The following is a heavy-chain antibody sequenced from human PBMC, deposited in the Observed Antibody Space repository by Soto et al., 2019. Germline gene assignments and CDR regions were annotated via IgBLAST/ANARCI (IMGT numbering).Heavy chain of an antibody. CDR3: AKGRVGDYDFWSGQSGFDP. D-gene: IGHD3-3*01. V-gene: IGHV3-23*01. Sequence: GSLRLSCAASGFTFSSYAMSWVRQAPGKGLEWVSAISGSGGSTYYADSVKGRFTISRDNSKNTLYLQMNSLRAEDTAVYYCAKGRVGDYDFWSGQSGFDPWGQGTLVTVSS. J-gene: IGHJ5*02. CDR1: GFTFSSYA. CDR2: ISGSGGST.